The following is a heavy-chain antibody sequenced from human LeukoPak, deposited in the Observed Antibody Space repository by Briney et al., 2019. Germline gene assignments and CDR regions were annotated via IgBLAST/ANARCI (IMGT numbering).Heavy chain of an antibody. CDR1: GGTFSSYA. V-gene: IGHV1-69*06. Sequence: SVKVSCKASGGTFSSYAISWVRQAPGQGLEWMGGIIPIFGTANYAQKFQGRVTITADKSTSTAYMELSSLRSEDMAVYYCARSGVGYYYYYMDVWGKGTTVTVSS. J-gene: IGHJ6*03. CDR2: IIPIFGTA. D-gene: IGHD3-10*01. CDR3: ARSGVGYYYYYMDV.